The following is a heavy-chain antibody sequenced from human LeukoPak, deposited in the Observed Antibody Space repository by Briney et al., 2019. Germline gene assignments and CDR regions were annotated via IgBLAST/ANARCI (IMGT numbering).Heavy chain of an antibody. Sequence: GGSLRLSCAASGFTFSSYAMHWVRQAPGKGLEWVAVISYDGSNKYYADSVKGRFTISRDNAKNSLYLQMNSLRPEDTAVYYCARVGSSLTHYFDYWGQGTLVTVSS. V-gene: IGHV3-30-3*01. CDR3: ARVGSSLTHYFDY. J-gene: IGHJ4*02. CDR1: GFTFSSYA. D-gene: IGHD6-13*01. CDR2: ISYDGSNK.